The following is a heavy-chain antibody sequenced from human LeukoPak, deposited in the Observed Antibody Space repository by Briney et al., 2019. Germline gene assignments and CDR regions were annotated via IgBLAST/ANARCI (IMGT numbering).Heavy chain of an antibody. V-gene: IGHV3-7*01. Sequence: GGSLRLSCAASGFTFSSYWMSWVRQAPGRGLEWVANIKQDGSEKYYVDSVKGRFAISRDNAKNSLYLQMNSLRAEDTAVYYRARVALYYFDYWGQGTLVTVSS. CDR2: IKQDGSEK. D-gene: IGHD3-3*02. CDR1: GFTFSSYW. J-gene: IGHJ4*02. CDR3: ARVALYYFDY.